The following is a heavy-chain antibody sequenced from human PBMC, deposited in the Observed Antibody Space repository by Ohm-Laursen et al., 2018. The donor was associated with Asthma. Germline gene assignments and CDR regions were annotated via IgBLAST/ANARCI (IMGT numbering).Heavy chain of an antibody. Sequence: SLRLSCTAPGFTFSDYYMSWIRQAPGKGLEWVSYISGSSSYTNYVDSVKGRFTISRDNAKNSLYLQMNSLRAEDTAVYYCARDISDYYYYGMDVWGQGTTVTVSS. D-gene: IGHD1-14*01. J-gene: IGHJ6*02. V-gene: IGHV3-11*06. CDR1: GFTFSDYY. CDR3: ARDISDYYYYGMDV. CDR2: ISGSSSYT.